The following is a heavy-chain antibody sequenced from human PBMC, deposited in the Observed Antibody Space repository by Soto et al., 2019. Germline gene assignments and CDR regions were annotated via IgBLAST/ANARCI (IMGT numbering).Heavy chain of an antibody. CDR1: GGSFSGYY. J-gene: IGHJ5*02. D-gene: IGHD3-3*01. V-gene: IGHV4-34*01. CDR2: INHSGST. CDR3: ARRYYDFWSGYYTRDWFDP. Sequence: SETLSLTCAVYGGSFSGYYWSWIRQPPGKGLEWIGEINHSGSTNYNPSLKSRVTISVDTSKNQFSLKLRSVTAADTAVYYCARRYYDFWSGYYTRDWFDPWGQGNLVTVSS.